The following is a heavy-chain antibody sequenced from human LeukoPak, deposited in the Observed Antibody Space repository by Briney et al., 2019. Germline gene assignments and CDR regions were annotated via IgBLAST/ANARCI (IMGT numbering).Heavy chain of an antibody. CDR1: GFTFSSYD. CDR3: ARLPRWTSCCLDAFDI. V-gene: IGHV3-13*01. CDR2: IGIAGDT. D-gene: IGHD2-2*01. Sequence: GGSLRLSCAASGFTFSSYDMHWVRQVIGKGLEWVSAIGIAGDTYYPVSVKGRFTISRDNAKNSLYLQMNSLRAEDTAVYYCARLPRWTSCCLDAFDIWGQGTMVTVSS. J-gene: IGHJ3*02.